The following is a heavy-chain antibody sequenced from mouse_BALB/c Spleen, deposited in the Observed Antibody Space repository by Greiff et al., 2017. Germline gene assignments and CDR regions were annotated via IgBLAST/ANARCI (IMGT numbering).Heavy chain of an antibody. CDR2: IYPGSGNT. J-gene: IGHJ3*01. CDR1: GYTFTDYY. CDR3: ARETTAWFAY. Sequence: VQVVESGAELARPGASVKLSCKASGYTFTDYYINWVKQRTGQGLEWIGEIYPGSGNTYYNEKFKGKATLTADTSSSTAYMQLSSLTSEDSAVYFCARETTAWFAYWGQGTLVTVSA. D-gene: IGHD2-12*01. V-gene: IGHV1-77*01.